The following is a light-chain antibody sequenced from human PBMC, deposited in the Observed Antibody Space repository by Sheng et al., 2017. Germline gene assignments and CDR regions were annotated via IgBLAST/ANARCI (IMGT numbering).Light chain of an antibody. CDR2: SNN. Sequence: QSVPTQPPSASGTPGQRVTISCSGSSSNIGSNTVNWYQHLPGTAPKLLMYSNNQRPSGVPDRFSGSKSGTSASLAISGLQSEDEADYYCAAWDDSLEGWLFGGGTKLTVL. V-gene: IGLV1-44*01. CDR3: AAWDDSLEGWL. J-gene: IGLJ3*02. CDR1: SSNIGSNT.